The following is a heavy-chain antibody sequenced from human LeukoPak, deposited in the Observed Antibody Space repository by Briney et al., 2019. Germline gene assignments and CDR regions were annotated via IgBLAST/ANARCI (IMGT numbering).Heavy chain of an antibody. V-gene: IGHV3-66*01. D-gene: IGHD3-10*02. J-gene: IGHJ4*01. CDR2: LYAGGSA. CDR3: CSGTYYSDY. CDR1: GLSVRNNY. Sequence: GGSLRLSCAVSGLSVRNNYMSWVRQAPGKGLEWVSVLYAGGSAYYADSVKGRFSISRDNAKNTLYLEMNSLRAEDTAVYYCCSGTYYSDYWGQGTLVTVSS.